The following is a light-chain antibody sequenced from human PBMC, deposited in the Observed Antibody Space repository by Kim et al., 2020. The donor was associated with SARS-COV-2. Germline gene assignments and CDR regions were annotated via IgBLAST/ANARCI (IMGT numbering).Light chain of an antibody. Sequence: STGDRVTITCRASQGISSYLAWYQQKPGKPPKLLIYAASTLQSGVPSRFSGSGSGTDFTLTISCLQSEDFATYYCQQYYSYPLLTFGGGTKVDIK. J-gene: IGKJ4*01. CDR1: QGISSY. CDR3: QQYYSYPLLT. V-gene: IGKV1-8*01. CDR2: AAS.